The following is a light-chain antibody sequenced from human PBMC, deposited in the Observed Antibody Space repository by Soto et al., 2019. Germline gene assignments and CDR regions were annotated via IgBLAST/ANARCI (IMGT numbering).Light chain of an antibody. V-gene: IGKV3D-20*01. Sequence: ESRLTQSPGPLSVSPGDRATISCIASQSVSSSYVAWYQHRPGLAPRLLIHDASSRATGIPDRFSGTKSGTDFTLTIRRLEPEDAAVYYCQQYGSSPITFGQGTRLEI. CDR3: QQYGSSPIT. J-gene: IGKJ5*01. CDR1: QSVSSSY. CDR2: DAS.